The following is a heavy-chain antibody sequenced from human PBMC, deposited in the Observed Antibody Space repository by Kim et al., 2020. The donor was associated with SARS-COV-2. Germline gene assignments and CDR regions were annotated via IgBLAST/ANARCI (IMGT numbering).Heavy chain of an antibody. J-gene: IGHJ4*02. CDR1: GFIFRSYE. CDR3: ARGWASGSSGFYFDC. V-gene: IGHV3-48*03. D-gene: IGHD1-26*01. Sequence: GGSLRLSCTASGFIFRSYEMNWVRQAPGKGLEWVSYISSGGTTTYYGDSVKGRFTISRDNAKNSLYLQMNSLRAEDTAVYYCARGWASGSSGFYFDCWGQGTLVTVSS. CDR2: ISSGGTTT.